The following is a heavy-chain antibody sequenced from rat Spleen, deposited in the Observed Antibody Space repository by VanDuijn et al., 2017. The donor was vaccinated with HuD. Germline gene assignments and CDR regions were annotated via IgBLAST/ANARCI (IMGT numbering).Heavy chain of an antibody. D-gene: IGHD1-6*01. CDR2: IDMGGGDA. CDR1: GFTFSDYY. V-gene: IGHV5-27*01. Sequence: EEQLVVSGGGLVQPGRSRKLPCAAFGFTFSDYYMTWVRQAPKKGLEWVACIDMGGGDAYYRDSVKGRFTISRDDAKNTLYLQMGSLRSEYTATYYCTTYPDYATSPFAYRGRGALVTVAS. J-gene: IGHJ3*01. CDR3: TTYPDYATSPFAY.